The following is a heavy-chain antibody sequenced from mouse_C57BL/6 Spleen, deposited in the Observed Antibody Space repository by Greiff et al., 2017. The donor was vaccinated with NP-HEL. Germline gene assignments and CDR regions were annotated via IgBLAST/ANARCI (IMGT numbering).Heavy chain of an antibody. V-gene: IGHV14-4*01. J-gene: IGHJ4*01. Sequence: EVQLQQSGAELVRPGASVKLSCTASGFNIKDDYMHWVKQRPEQCLEWIGWIDPEDGDTEYASKFQGKATITADTSSNTAYLQLSSLTSEDTAVYYCATGNYYGSRGYYYAMDYWGQGTSVTVSS. CDR3: ATGNYYGSRGYYYAMDY. D-gene: IGHD1-1*01. CDR2: IDPEDGDT. CDR1: GFNIKDDY.